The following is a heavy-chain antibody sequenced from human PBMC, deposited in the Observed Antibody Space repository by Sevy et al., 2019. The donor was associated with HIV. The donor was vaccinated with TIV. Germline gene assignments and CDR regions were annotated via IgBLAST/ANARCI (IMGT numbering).Heavy chain of an antibody. CDR3: ARRGYTSGWYVDS. Sequence: GGSLRLSCATSGFTFSGYGMHWVRQAPGKGLEWVSAISGSGDYTYYADSVKGRFTISRDNSKNTLHLQMNSLRAEDTAVFYCARRGYTSGWYVDSWGQGTLVTVSS. V-gene: IGHV3-23*01. D-gene: IGHD6-19*01. CDR1: GFTFSGYG. CDR2: ISGSGDYT. J-gene: IGHJ4*02.